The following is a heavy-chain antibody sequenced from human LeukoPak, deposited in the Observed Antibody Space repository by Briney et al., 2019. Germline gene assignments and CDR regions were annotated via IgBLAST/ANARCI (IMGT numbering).Heavy chain of an antibody. D-gene: IGHD6-19*01. CDR1: GYSFNRYW. J-gene: IGHJ3*02. CDR2: IYPGDSDT. CDR3: ARTGYSSGWYGGFDI. Sequence: GESLKISCKGSGYSFNRYWIGWVRQMPGKGLEWMGIIYPGDSDTRYSPSFQGRVTISADKSISTAYLQWSSLKASDTAMYYCARTGYSSGWYGGFDIWGQGTMVTVSS. V-gene: IGHV5-51*01.